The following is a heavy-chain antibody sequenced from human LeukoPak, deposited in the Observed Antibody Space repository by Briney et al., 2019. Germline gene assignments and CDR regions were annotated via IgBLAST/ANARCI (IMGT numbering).Heavy chain of an antibody. V-gene: IGHV4-34*01. CDR2: INHSGST. CDR1: GGSFSGYY. D-gene: IGHD3-10*01. Sequence: SETLSLTCAVYGGSFSGYYWSWIRQPPGKGLEWVGEINHSGSTNYNPSLKSRVTISVDTSKNQFSRKLSSVTAADTAVYYCARGRLSYYYGSGSYFGYWGQGTLVTVSS. J-gene: IGHJ4*02. CDR3: ARGRLSYYYGSGSYFGY.